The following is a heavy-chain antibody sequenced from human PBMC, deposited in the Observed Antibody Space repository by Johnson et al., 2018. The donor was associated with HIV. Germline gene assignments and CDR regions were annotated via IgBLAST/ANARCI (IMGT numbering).Heavy chain of an antibody. J-gene: IGHJ3*02. CDR2: IWYDGSNK. CDR1: GFSVSSNY. CDR3: AKDKVDTAMVSEAFDI. D-gene: IGHD5-18*01. Sequence: QVQLVESGGGLIQPGGSLRLSCAASGFSVSSNYMSWVRQAPGKGLEWVAVIWYDGSNKYYADSVNGRFTISRDNSKNTLYLQMNSLRAEDTAVYYCAKDKVDTAMVSEAFDIWGQGTMVTVSS. V-gene: IGHV3-33*06.